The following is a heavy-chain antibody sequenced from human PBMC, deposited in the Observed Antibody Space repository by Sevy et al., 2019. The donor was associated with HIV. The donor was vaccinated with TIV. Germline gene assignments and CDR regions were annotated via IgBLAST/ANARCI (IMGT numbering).Heavy chain of an antibody. V-gene: IGHV3-23*01. CDR3: ARRGVENYDILTGLYYYYYYYMDV. CDR1: GFTFSSYA. D-gene: IGHD3-9*01. CDR2: ISGSGGST. Sequence: GGSLRLSCAASGFTFSSYAMSWVRQAPGKGLEWVSAISGSGGSTYYVDSVKGRFTISRDNSKNTLYLQMNSLRAEDTAVYYCARRGVENYDILTGLYYYYYYYMDVWGKWTTVTVSS. J-gene: IGHJ6*03.